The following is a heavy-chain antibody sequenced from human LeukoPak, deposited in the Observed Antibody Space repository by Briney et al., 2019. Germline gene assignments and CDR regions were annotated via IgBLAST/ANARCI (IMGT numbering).Heavy chain of an antibody. V-gene: IGHV4-59*01. Sequence: SETLSLTCTVSGGSISSYYWSWIRHPPGKGLEWIGYIYYSGSTNYNPSLKSRVTISVDTSKNQFSLKLSSVTAADTAVYYCARQVTMVQKGGMDVWGKGTTVTVSS. J-gene: IGHJ6*03. CDR2: IYYSGST. CDR1: GGSISSYY. CDR3: ARQVTMVQKGGMDV. D-gene: IGHD3-10*01.